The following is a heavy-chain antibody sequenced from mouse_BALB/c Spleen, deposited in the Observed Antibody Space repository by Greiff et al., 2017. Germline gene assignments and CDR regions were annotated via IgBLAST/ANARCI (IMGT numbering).Heavy chain of an antibody. D-gene: IGHD1-1*01. CDR3: ARDNYGYFDY. CDR1: GFTFTDYY. V-gene: IGHV7-3*02. CDR2: IRNKANGYTT. Sequence: EVMLVESGGGLVQPGGSLRLSCATSGFTFTDYYMSWVRQPPGKALEWLGFIRNKANGYTTEYSASVKGRFTISRDNSQSILYLQMNTLRAEDSATYYCARDNYGYFDYWGQGTTLTVSS. J-gene: IGHJ2*01.